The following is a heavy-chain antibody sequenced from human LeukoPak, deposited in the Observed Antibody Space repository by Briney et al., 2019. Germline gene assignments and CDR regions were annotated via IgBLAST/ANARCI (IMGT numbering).Heavy chain of an antibody. D-gene: IGHD4-23*01. CDR3: AGGALYRGNPDYFDY. V-gene: IGHV3-7*01. Sequence: PGGSLRLSCAASGFMFTGCWMTWVRQAPGRGLEWVANIKQDGSEKYYVDSVKGRFTISRVNAKNSLYLQMNSLRAEDTAVYYCAGGALYRGNPDYFDYWGQGTLVTVAS. CDR1: GFMFTGCW. J-gene: IGHJ4*02. CDR2: IKQDGSEK.